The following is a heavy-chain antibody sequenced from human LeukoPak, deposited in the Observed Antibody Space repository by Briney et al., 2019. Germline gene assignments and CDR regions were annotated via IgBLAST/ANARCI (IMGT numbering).Heavy chain of an antibody. Sequence: PGGSLRLSCAASGFTFSSYWMHWVRQAPGKGLVWVSRINSDGSDTSYADSVKGRFTISRDNAKNSLYLQMNSLRAEDTAVYYCARQTTVTPDAWDGFDYWGQGTQVTVSS. CDR2: INSDGSDT. V-gene: IGHV3-74*01. J-gene: IGHJ4*02. CDR1: GFTFSSYW. D-gene: IGHD4-11*01. CDR3: ARQTTVTPDAWDGFDY.